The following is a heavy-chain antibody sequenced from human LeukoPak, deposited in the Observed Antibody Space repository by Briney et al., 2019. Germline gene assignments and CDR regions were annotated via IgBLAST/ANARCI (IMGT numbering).Heavy chain of an antibody. CDR3: ARDCSSTSCYLDY. CDR2: IIPILGIA. J-gene: IGHJ4*02. D-gene: IGHD2-2*01. CDR1: GGTFSSYA. V-gene: IGHV1-69*04. Sequence: GASVKVSCKASGGTFSSYAISWVRQAPGQGLEWMGRIIPILGIANYAQKLQGRVTMTTDTSTSTAYMELRSLRSDDTAVYYCARDCSSTSCYLDYWGQGTLVTVSS.